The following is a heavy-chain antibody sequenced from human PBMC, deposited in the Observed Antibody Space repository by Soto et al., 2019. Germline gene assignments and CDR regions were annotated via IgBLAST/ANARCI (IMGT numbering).Heavy chain of an antibody. CDR2: ISQSAGGNT. V-gene: IGHV3-23*01. J-gene: IGHJ4*02. CDR3: AGWNYDY. Sequence: LXLSCAASEFTFRSYVMMWVRQAPGKGLEWVSAISQSAGGNTYYADSVKGRFTISRDDSKNTLYLQMDSLRPEDTAQYYCAGWNYDYWGQGTQVTVSS. D-gene: IGHD1-7*01. CDR1: EFTFRSYV.